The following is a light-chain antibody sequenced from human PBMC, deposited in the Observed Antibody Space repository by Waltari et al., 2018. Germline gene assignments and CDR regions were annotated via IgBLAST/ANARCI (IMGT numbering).Light chain of an antibody. J-gene: IGLJ2*01. CDR3: SSFTSSTTGI. Sequence: SALTQPDSVSGAPGQSITISCRGISSDSGGSEYVSWYQQHPGKAPKVIIYDVNNPPSGVSTRFSGSKSGSSASLTISGLQAEDEADYDCSSFTSSTTGIFGGGTKVTVL. CDR2: DVN. CDR1: SSDSGGSEY. V-gene: IGLV2-14*03.